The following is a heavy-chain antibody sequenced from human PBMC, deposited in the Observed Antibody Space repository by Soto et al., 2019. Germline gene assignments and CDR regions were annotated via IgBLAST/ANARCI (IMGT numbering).Heavy chain of an antibody. V-gene: IGHV4-34*01. D-gene: IGHD2-15*01. CDR3: ARERDSFFAASYYFDN. J-gene: IGHJ4*02. CDR1: GGSLNGNY. Sequence: QVQLQQWGAGLLKPSETLSLTCAVYGGSLNGNYWTWLRQTPGKGLAGIGEISPSGSTNYNPSLKSRVGISLDTSKDQFSLKMKSVTAAETAVYYCARERDSFFAASYYFDNWGQGTVVTVSS. CDR2: ISPSGST.